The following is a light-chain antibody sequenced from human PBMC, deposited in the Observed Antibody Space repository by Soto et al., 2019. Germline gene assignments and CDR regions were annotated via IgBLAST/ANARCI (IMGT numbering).Light chain of an antibody. CDR1: QNVHSN. CDR3: QQYNNWPLT. V-gene: IGKV3-15*01. Sequence: EVVMTQSPATLSVSPGDGATLSCRASQNVHSNLAWYQQKPGQAPRLLIYDTSTRAPDIPFTFSGGGSGTDFTLTIRSLQSEDFAVYYCQQYNNWPLTFGGGTKVEIK. CDR2: DTS. J-gene: IGKJ4*01.